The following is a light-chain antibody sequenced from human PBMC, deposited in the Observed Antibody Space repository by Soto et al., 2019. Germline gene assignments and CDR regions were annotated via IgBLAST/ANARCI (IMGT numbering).Light chain of an antibody. CDR1: QSVDSN. Sequence: EIVMTQSPATLSVSPGDRATLSCRARQSVDSNLAWYQQKPGQTPRLRSYGASTRPTGIQARFSGSGSGTEFTLTIISLQAEDSAVYYCQQYVTSPEWVFGQGTKVDIK. CDR2: GAS. V-gene: IGKV3D-15*01. CDR3: QQYVTSPEWV. J-gene: IGKJ1*01.